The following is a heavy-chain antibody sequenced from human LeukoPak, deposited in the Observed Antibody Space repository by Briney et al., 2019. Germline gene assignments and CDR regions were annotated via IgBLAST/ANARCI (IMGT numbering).Heavy chain of an antibody. CDR1: GYTFTSYA. V-gene: IGHV1-3*01. CDR3: ARGVYSGYDPGWFDP. D-gene: IGHD5-12*01. CDR2: INAGDGNT. J-gene: IGHJ5*02. Sequence: GASVKVSCKGSGYTFTSYAMHWVRQAPGQRLEWMGWINAGDGNTKYSQKFQGRVTITRDTSASTAYMELSSLSSEDTAVYYCARGVYSGYDPGWFDPWGQGTLVTVSS.